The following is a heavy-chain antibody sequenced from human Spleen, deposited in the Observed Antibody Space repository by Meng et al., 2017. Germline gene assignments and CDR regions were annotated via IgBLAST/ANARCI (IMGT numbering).Heavy chain of an antibody. CDR2: IPHSGSS. CDR3: TRGSGGSV. D-gene: IGHD3-10*01. Sequence: QVQLRESGPGLVKPSETLSLTCAVSGDSITNYNWLSWVRQPPGKGLEWIGEIPHSGSSAYNPSLKSRVTMSIDKSKNQFSLTLTSVTAADTAVYYCTRGSGGSVWGQGTLVTVSS. V-gene: IGHV4-4*02. CDR1: GDSITNYNW. J-gene: IGHJ4*02.